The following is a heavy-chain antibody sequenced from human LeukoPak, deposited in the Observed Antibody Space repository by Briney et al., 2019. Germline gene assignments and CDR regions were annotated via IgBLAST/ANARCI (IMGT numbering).Heavy chain of an antibody. V-gene: IGHV4-39*01. CDR3: ARRSGVRVVGATHTYYFDY. D-gene: IGHD1-26*01. J-gene: IGHJ4*02. Sequence: PSETLSLTCTVSGGSISSSSYYWGWIRQPPGKGLEWIGSIYYSGSTYCNPSLKSRVTISVDTSKNQFSLKLSSVTAADTAVYYCARRSGVRVVGATHTYYFDYWGQGTLVTVSS. CDR1: GGSISSSSYY. CDR2: IYYSGST.